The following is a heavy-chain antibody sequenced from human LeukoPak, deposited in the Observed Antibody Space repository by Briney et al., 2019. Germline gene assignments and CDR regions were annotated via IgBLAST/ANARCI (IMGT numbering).Heavy chain of an antibody. Sequence: SETLSLTCTVSGGSISSYYWSWIRQPPGKGLEWIGYIYYSGSTNYNPSLKSRVTISVDTSKNQFSLKLSSVTAADTAVYYCARDLKAYYDSSGGDAFDIWGQGTMVTVSS. V-gene: IGHV4-59*12. CDR2: IYYSGST. D-gene: IGHD3-22*01. CDR3: ARDLKAYYDSSGGDAFDI. CDR1: GGSISSYY. J-gene: IGHJ3*02.